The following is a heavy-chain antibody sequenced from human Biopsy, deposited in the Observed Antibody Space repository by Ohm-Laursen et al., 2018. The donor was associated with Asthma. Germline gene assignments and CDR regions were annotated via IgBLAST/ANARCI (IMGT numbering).Heavy chain of an antibody. V-gene: IGHV3-9*01. CDR3: AKVRSDWVITESFDY. CDR1: GFIFDDYI. J-gene: IGHJ4*02. CDR2: ITWDSATT. Sequence: SLRLSCAASGFIFDDYIIHWVRQAPGKGLEWVSHITWDSATTVYADSVEGRFTISRDNAKNSVFLHMDSLRPEDTAFYYCAKVRSDWVITESFDYWGQGVLVTVSS. D-gene: IGHD3-22*01.